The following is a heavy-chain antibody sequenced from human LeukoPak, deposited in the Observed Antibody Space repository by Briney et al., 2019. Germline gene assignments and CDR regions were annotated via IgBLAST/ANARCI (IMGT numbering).Heavy chain of an antibody. J-gene: IGHJ4*02. D-gene: IGHD3-10*01. V-gene: IGHV4-59*08. CDR1: GGSISSYY. CDR2: IYYSGST. CDR3: ARHRLWFGELLPNFDY. Sequence: SETLSLTCTVSGGSISSYYWSWIRQPPGKGLEWIGYIYYSGSTNHNPSLKSRVTISVDTSKNQFSLKLSSVTAADTAVYYCARHRLWFGELLPNFDYWGQGTLVTVSS.